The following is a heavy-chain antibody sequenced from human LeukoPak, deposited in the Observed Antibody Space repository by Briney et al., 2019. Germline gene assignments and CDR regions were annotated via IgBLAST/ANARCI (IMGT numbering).Heavy chain of an antibody. J-gene: IGHJ5*02. Sequence: SETLSLTCTVSGDSITTYYWTWIRQPPGKGLEWIGYIYNSGTTYNPSLKSRVTISADTSKNQFSLKVTSVTAADTAVYYCARLRQAFGDQHMGWFDPWGQGILVTVSS. CDR3: ARLRQAFGDQHMGWFDP. V-gene: IGHV4-59*01. CDR1: GDSITTYY. CDR2: IYNSGT. D-gene: IGHD2-21*01.